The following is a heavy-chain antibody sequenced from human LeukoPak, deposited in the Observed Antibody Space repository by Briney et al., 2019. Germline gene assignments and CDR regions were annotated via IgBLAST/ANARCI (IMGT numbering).Heavy chain of an antibody. CDR3: AKSPGYCSGGSCYSTEYFQH. D-gene: IGHD2-15*01. CDR1: GFTFDDYT. V-gene: IGHV3-43*01. CDR2: ISWDGGST. Sequence: GGSLRLSCAASGFTFDDYTMHWVRQAPGKGLEWVSLISWDGGSTYYADSVKGRFTISRDNSKNSLYLQMNSLRTEDTALYYCAKSPGYCSGGSCYSTEYFQHWGQGTLVTVSS. J-gene: IGHJ1*01.